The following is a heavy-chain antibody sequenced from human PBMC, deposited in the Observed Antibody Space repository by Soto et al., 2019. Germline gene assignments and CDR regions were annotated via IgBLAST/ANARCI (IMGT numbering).Heavy chain of an antibody. J-gene: IGHJ6*03. D-gene: IGHD3-10*01. V-gene: IGHV1-18*01. CDR3: ARDTMVRGVIIIPYYYYMDV. CDR2: ISAYNGNT. CDR1: GYTFTSYG. Sequence: ASVKVSCKASGYTFTSYGISWVRQAPGQGLEWMGWISAYNGNTNYAQKLQGRVTMTTDTSTSTAYMELRSLRSDDTAVYYCARDTMVRGVIIIPYYYYMDVWGKGTTVTVSS.